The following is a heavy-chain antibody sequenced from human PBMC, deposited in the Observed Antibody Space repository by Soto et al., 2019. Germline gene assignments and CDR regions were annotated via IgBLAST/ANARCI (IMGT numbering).Heavy chain of an antibody. CDR3: ARDKLSDSSGWYGGIDY. CDR1: GFTFSSYG. V-gene: IGHV3-33*01. CDR2: IWYDGSNK. J-gene: IGHJ4*02. D-gene: IGHD6-19*01. Sequence: GGSLRLSCAASGFTFSSYGMHWVRQAPGKGLEWVAVIWYDGSNKYYADSVKGRFTISRDNSKNTLYLQMNSLRAEDTAVYYCARDKLSDSSGWYGGIDYWGQGTLVTVSS.